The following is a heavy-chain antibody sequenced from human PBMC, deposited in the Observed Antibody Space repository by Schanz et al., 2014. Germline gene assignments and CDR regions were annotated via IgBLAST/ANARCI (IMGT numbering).Heavy chain of an antibody. CDR1: GFTFSSYG. D-gene: IGHD2-15*01. CDR3: AGAAYCRGAGCALYYALDV. Sequence: QVQLVESGGGVVQPGRSLRLSCAASGFTFSSYGMHWVRQAPGKGLEWVAVISYDGSNKYYADSVKGRFTISRDNSKNTLYLQMNSLRAEDTGVYYCAGAAYCRGAGCALYYALDVWGQGTTVTVSS. CDR2: ISYDGSNK. V-gene: IGHV3-30*03. J-gene: IGHJ6*02.